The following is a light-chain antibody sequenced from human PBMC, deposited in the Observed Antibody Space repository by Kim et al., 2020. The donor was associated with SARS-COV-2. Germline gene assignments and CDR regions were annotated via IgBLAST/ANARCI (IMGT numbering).Light chain of an antibody. CDR1: KVEDRY. Sequence: VTTGQTATITCSGDKVEDRYVCWSQQKPGQSALMVIAEDVKRPSGSPERFSGSNCGNTATLTIGGTQDIDEADYCCQASGSNNACFGGGPKLTVL. CDR2: EDV. V-gene: IGLV3-1*01. CDR3: QASGSNNAC. J-gene: IGLJ2*01.